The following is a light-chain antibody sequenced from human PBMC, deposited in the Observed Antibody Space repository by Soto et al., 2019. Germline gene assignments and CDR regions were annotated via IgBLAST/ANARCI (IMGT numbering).Light chain of an antibody. CDR1: QSITNR. J-gene: IGKJ1*01. Sequence: DIQMTQSPSTLSASVGDRVTITCRASQSITNRLAWYQQKQGKAPKVLIYDASNLEYGVPSRFSGSGFGTEFILTISSLQLDDFATYWCQHYGGMWTFGQGTKVEMK. CDR3: QHYGGMWT. CDR2: DAS. V-gene: IGKV1-5*01.